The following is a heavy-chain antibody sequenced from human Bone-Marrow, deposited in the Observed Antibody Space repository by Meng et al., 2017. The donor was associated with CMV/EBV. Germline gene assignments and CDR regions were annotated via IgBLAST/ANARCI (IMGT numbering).Heavy chain of an antibody. CDR1: GFTVSTNY. CDR2: LYSGGST. Sequence: GGSLRLSCSASGFTVSTNYMSWVRQTPGKGLEWVTALYSGGSTYYADSVKGRFTISRDNSKNILYLQIDSLRADDTAVYYCSRLNWAAHSTLFDPWGQGTLVTVSS. J-gene: IGHJ5*01. D-gene: IGHD2-15*01. V-gene: IGHV3-53*01. CDR3: SRLNWAAHSTLFDP.